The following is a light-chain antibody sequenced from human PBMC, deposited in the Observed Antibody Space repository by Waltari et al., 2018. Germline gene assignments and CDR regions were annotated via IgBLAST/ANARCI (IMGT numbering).Light chain of an antibody. V-gene: IGLV2-18*02. CDR1: SSDIGHFHR. CDR2: EVT. J-gene: IGLJ3*02. CDR3: LSYTTSDTWV. Sequence: QSALTQIPSVSGSPGQSVTISCTGTSSDIGHFHRVSWYQKAPGTAPKLLIYEVTNRPPGVPDRFSGSKSGNTASLTISGLQADDEADYYCLSYTTSDTWVFGGGTKVTVL.